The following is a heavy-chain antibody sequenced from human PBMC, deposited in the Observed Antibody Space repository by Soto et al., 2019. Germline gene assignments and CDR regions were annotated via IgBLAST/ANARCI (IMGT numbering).Heavy chain of an antibody. J-gene: IGHJ4*02. D-gene: IGHD2-15*01. Sequence: QVPLQESGPRLVRPSGTLSLTCTVSSGSITSANWWSWVRQPPGRGREWIGEIYHSGSTNYNLSLKRRVTLSVDKSKNQFSLSLSSVTAADTAMYYCARRGGGVVLAATTPFDYWGQGTLVTVSS. CDR2: IYHSGST. CDR3: ARRGGGVVLAATTPFDY. V-gene: IGHV4-4*02. CDR1: SGSITSANW.